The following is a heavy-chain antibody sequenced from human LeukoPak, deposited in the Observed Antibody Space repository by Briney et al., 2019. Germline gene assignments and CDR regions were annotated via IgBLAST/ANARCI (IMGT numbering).Heavy chain of an antibody. CDR2: ISSSGSTI. J-gene: IGHJ4*02. V-gene: IGHV3-48*04. CDR3: ARAYDSGYDSSFDY. D-gene: IGHD5-12*01. Sequence: GGSLRLSCAASGFTFSSYAMSWVRQAPGKGLEGVSYISSSGSTIYYADSVKGRFTISRDNAKNSLYLQMNSLRAEDTAVYYCARAYDSGYDSSFDYWGQGTLVTVSS. CDR1: GFTFSSYA.